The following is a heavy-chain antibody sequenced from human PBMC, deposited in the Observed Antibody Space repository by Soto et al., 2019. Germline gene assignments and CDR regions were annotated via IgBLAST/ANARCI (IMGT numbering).Heavy chain of an antibody. CDR1: GGSFNNHA. CDR2: IVPIFGAA. CDR3: ARGAGTYWYFDL. D-gene: IGHD1-26*01. J-gene: IGHJ2*01. Sequence: QAQLVQSGAEVTKPGSSVKVSCKASGGSFNNHAVNWVRQAPGQGLEWMGGIVPIFGAADYAQKFQGRVTITADESTSTSYMEMSSLRSEDTAVYYCARGAGTYWYFDLWGPGTLVTVSS. V-gene: IGHV1-69*01.